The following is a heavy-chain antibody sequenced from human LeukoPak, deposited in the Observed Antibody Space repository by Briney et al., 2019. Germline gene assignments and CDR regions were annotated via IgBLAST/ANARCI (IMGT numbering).Heavy chain of an antibody. J-gene: IGHJ4*02. Sequence: SETLSLTCAVYGGSFSGYYWSWVREPPGKGLEWIGEIHHSVGTTYNPSLKSRVNISVETSKNQFSLTLRSVTGADTAVYYCARGLVVPTAIPFYYWGQGTLVTVSS. V-gene: IGHV4-34*01. CDR3: ARGLVVPTAIPFYY. CDR1: GGSFSGYY. D-gene: IGHD2-2*01. CDR2: IHHSVGT.